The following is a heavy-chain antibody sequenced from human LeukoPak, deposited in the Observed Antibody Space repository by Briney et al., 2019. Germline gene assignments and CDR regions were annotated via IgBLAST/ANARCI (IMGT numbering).Heavy chain of an antibody. CDR3: ARGGSSSSYYNNYGMDV. Sequence: ASVKVSCRASGYSLTSFDINWVRQGSGQGLEWMGWMNPKRGNTGYAPTFQGRVTITRDTSIDTAFMELSSLRPDDTAVYYCARGGSSSSYYNNYGMDVWGQGTTITVSS. CDR2: MNPKRGNT. J-gene: IGHJ6*02. V-gene: IGHV1-8*01. CDR1: GYSLTSFD. D-gene: IGHD6-13*01.